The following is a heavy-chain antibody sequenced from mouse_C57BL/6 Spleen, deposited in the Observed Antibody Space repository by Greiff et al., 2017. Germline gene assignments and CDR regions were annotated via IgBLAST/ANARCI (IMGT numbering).Heavy chain of an antibody. V-gene: IGHV1-69*01. CDR1: GYTFTSYW. J-gene: IGHJ4*01. CDR2: IDPSDSYT. Sequence: QVQLQQPGAELVMPGASVKLSCKASGYTFTSYWMHWVKQRPGQGLEWIGEIDPSDSYTNYNQKFKGKSTLTVDKSSSTAYMQLSSLTSEDSAVYYGARDLRMDYWGKGTSVTVSS. CDR3: ARDLRMDY.